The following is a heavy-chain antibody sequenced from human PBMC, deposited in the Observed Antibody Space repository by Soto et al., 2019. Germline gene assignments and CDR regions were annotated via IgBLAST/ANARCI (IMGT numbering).Heavy chain of an antibody. D-gene: IGHD2-2*01. CDR1: GGTFSSYA. CDR2: IIPIFGTA. CDR3: ARDGSSTSYSLNGGAFDI. J-gene: IGHJ3*02. V-gene: IGHV1-69*01. Sequence: QVQLVQSGAEVKKPGSSVKVSCKASGGTFSSYAISWVRQAPGQGLEWMGGIIPIFGTANYAQKFQGRCTITADEYTSTAYLELRSLRSEDTAVYYCARDGSSTSYSLNGGAFDIWGQGTMVTVSS.